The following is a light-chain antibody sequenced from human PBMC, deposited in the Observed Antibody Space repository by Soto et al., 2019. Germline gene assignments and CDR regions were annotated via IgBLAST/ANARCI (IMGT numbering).Light chain of an antibody. V-gene: IGLV1-44*01. CDR1: NSNIGGIP. CDR3: AAWDDSLSGII. CDR2: SSN. J-gene: IGLJ2*01. Sequence: QSVLTQPPSASGTPGQRVTISCSGSNSNIGGIPANWYQHLPGTAPRLLIYSSNQRPSGVPDRFSGSKSGTSASLAISGLQSDDEADYYCAAWDDSLSGIIFGGGTKVTVL.